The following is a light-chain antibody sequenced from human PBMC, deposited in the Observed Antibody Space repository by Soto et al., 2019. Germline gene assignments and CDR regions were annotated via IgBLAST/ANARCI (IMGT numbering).Light chain of an antibody. J-gene: IGLJ2*01. V-gene: IGLV2-23*02. CDR2: EVS. Sequence: QSVLTQPASVSGSPGQSITISCTGTSSDIGSYNLVSWYQQHPGKAPKLMIFEVSQRPSGVSNRFSGSKSANTASLTISGLLAEDEAAYYCCSYANNFVVFGGGTKLTVL. CDR3: CSYANNFVV. CDR1: SSDIGSYNL.